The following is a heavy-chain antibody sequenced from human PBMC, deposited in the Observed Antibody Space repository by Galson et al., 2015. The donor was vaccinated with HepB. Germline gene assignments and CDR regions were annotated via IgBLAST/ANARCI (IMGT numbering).Heavy chain of an antibody. D-gene: IGHD4-23*01. V-gene: IGHV4-4*02. CDR2: IYYGAIT. CDR1: SGSISSSDR. Sequence: ETLSLTCAVSSGSISSSDRCSWVRQPPGKGLEWIGEIYYGAITHYNPSLKGRGRVSKDDSKKQFSLTLTSVTAADTAVYYCARNRGNNDFDSWGQGILVTVSS. J-gene: IGHJ4*02. CDR3: ARNRGNNDFDS.